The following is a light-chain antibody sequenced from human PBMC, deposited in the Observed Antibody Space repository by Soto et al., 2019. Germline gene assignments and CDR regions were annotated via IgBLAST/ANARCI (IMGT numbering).Light chain of an antibody. V-gene: IGKV1-5*01. CDR3: QQYYNYPLT. CDR1: QSISSW. CDR2: DAS. J-gene: IGKJ4*01. Sequence: DIQMTQSPSTLSASVGDRVTITCRASQSISSWLAWYQQKPGKAPKLLIYDASSLESGVPSRFSGSGSGTGFTLNISRLEPYDFATYYCQQYYNYPLTFGGGTKVEIK.